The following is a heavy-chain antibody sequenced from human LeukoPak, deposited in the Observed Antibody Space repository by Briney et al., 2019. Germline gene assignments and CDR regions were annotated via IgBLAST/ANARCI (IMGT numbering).Heavy chain of an antibody. Sequence: GGSLRLSCAASGFTFSTYAMHWVRQAPGEGLEWVAVISYDGSSKYYADSVKGRFTISRDNSKNTLYLQMNSLRAEDTAVYYCARARSSYGYGDAFDIWGQGTMVTVSS. CDR3: ARARSSYGYGDAFDI. V-gene: IGHV3-30*04. CDR2: ISYDGSSK. CDR1: GFTFSTYA. D-gene: IGHD5-18*01. J-gene: IGHJ3*02.